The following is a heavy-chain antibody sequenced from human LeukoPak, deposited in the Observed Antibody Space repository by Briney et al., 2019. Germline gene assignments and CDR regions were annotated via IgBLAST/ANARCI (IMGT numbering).Heavy chain of an antibody. J-gene: IGHJ3*02. Sequence: GGTLRLSCAASGFTFSTYWMSWVRQAPGKGLEWVANIEQDGSEKYYVDSVKGRFTISRDNAKNSLYLQMNSLRAEDTAVYYCVRYYDGTGYYQSNDAFDIWGQGTMVTVSS. V-gene: IGHV3-7*01. D-gene: IGHD3-22*01. CDR1: GFTFSTYW. CDR2: IEQDGSEK. CDR3: VRYYDGTGYYQSNDAFDI.